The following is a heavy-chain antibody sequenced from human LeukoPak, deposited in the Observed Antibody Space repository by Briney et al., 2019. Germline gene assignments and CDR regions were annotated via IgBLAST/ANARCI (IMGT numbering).Heavy chain of an antibody. CDR3: ARDLSGGDTLDY. D-gene: IGHD2-21*02. CDR1: GFTFSSYS. J-gene: IGHJ4*02. V-gene: IGHV3-21*01. CDR2: ISSSSSYI. Sequence: GGSLRLSCAASGFTFSSYSMNWVRQAPGKGLEWVSSISSSSSYIYYADSVKGRFTISRDNAKNSLYLQMNSLRAEDTAVYYCARDLSGGDTLDYWGQGTLVTVSS.